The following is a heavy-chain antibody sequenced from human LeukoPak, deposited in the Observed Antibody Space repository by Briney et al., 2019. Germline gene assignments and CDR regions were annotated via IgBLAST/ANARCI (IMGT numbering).Heavy chain of an antibody. Sequence: PGRSLRLSCAASGFIFSSYGMHWVRQAPGKGLEWVAVIWYDGSNKHYADSVKGRFTISRDNSKNTLYLQMNSLRAEDTAVYYCARDAQSSLDYWGQGTLVTVSS. V-gene: IGHV3-33*01. CDR2: IWYDGSNK. J-gene: IGHJ4*02. CDR1: GFIFSSYG. D-gene: IGHD6-6*01. CDR3: ARDAQSSLDY.